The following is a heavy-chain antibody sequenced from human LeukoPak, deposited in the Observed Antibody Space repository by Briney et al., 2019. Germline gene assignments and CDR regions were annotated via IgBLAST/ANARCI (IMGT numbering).Heavy chain of an antibody. CDR3: ARDRHCANGVCHSPPGMDV. CDR1: GFTFSSYG. V-gene: IGHV3-33*01. CDR2: IWFDGKNE. J-gene: IGHJ6*02. D-gene: IGHD2-8*01. Sequence: GRSLRLSCAASGFTFSSYGMHWVRQAPGKGLEWVADIWFDGKNEHFADSVKGRFTISRDNSKNTMYLQINSLRAEDTAVYYCARDRHCANGVCHSPPGMDVWGQGTTVTVSS.